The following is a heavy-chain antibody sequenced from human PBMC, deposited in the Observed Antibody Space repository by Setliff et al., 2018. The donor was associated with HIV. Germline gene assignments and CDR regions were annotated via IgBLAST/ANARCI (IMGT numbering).Heavy chain of an antibody. V-gene: IGHV4-38-2*02. J-gene: IGHJ4*02. CDR3: ARRLGATVFYYFDY. Sequence: KPSETLSLTCTVSGYSISTGYNWGCIRQPPGKGLEWIGSIYQSGTTYYNPALKSRVTISVDTSENQFSLKLSSVTAADTAVYYCARRLGATVFYYFDYWGQGTLVTVSS. D-gene: IGHD3-16*01. CDR2: IYQSGTT. CDR1: GYSISTGYN.